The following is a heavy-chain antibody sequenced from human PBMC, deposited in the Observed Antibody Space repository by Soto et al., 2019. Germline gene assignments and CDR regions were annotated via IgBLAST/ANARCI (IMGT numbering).Heavy chain of an antibody. CDR3: ARSYWQYDSSGPYAYDI. D-gene: IGHD3-22*01. Sequence: GESLKISCKGSGYSFTSYWIGWVRQMPGKGLEWMGIIYPGDSDTRYSPSFQGQVTISADKSISTAYLQWSSLKASDTAMYYCARSYWQYDSSGPYAYDIWGQGTMVTVSS. CDR2: IYPGDSDT. J-gene: IGHJ3*02. V-gene: IGHV5-51*01. CDR1: GYSFTSYW.